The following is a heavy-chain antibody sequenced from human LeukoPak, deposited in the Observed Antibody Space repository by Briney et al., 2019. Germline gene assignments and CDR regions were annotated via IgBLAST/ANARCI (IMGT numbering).Heavy chain of an antibody. Sequence: GGSLRVSCTASGFTFGDDAMSCARQAPGKGLEWVGVIRSKAYGGTTEYAASVKGRFTISRDDSKSIAYLQMNSLKTEDTAVYYCTSDLLINQYAFHIWGQGTMVTVSS. V-gene: IGHV3-49*04. D-gene: IGHD3-10*01. CDR1: GFTFGDDA. J-gene: IGHJ3*02. CDR3: TSDLLINQYAFHI. CDR2: IRSKAYGGTT.